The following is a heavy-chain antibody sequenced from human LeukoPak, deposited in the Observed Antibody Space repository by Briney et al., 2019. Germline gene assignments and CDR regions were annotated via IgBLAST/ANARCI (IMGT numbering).Heavy chain of an antibody. Sequence: GGSLRLSCAASGFTFSSYGMHWVRQAPGKGLEWVAVIWDDGSNKYYADSVKGRFTISRDNSKNTLYLQMNSLRAEDTAVYYCARTWVRLLDYYYGMDVWGQGTTVTVSS. CDR2: IWDDGSNK. CDR1: GFTFSSYG. CDR3: ARTWVRLLDYYYGMDV. J-gene: IGHJ6*02. V-gene: IGHV3-33*01. D-gene: IGHD3-10*01.